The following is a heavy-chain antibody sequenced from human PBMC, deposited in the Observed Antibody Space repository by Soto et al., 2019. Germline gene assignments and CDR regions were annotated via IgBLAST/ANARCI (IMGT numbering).Heavy chain of an antibody. Sequence: GGSLRLSCAASGFTISRDAMSWVRQAPGKGLEWVAAISDRGDTTHYADSVKGRFTISRDTSKNTLYLQMNTLRAEDTAVYYCAKDKPGTTSFDSWGRGTLVTVSS. V-gene: IGHV3-23*01. D-gene: IGHD1-1*01. CDR1: GFTISRDA. J-gene: IGHJ4*02. CDR2: ISDRGDTT. CDR3: AKDKPGTTSFDS.